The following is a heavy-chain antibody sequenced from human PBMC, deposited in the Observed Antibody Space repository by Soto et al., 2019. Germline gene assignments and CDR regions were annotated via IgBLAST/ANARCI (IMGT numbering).Heavy chain of an antibody. CDR3: ARQLPTSGGYDFWSGYPDYGMDV. Sequence: PGGSLRLSCAASGFTFSSYSMNWVRQAPGKGLEWVSSISSSSSYIYYADSVKGRFTISRDNAKNSLYLQMNSLRAEDTAVYYCARQLPTSGGYDFWSGYPDYGMDVWGQGTTVTVSS. CDR1: GFTFSSYS. J-gene: IGHJ6*02. D-gene: IGHD3-3*01. CDR2: ISSSSSYI. V-gene: IGHV3-21*01.